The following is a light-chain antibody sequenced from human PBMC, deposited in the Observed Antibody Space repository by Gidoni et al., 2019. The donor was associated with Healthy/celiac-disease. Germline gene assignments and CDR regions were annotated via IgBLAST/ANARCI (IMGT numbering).Light chain of an antibody. Sequence: DIVMTQSPDSLAVSLGERATINFKSSQSVLYSSNNKNYLAWYQQKPGQPPKLLIYWASTREYGVPDRFSGSGSGTDFTLTISSLQAEDVAVYYCQQYYSTPWTFXQXTKVEIK. CDR2: WAS. J-gene: IGKJ1*01. CDR3: QQYYSTPWT. V-gene: IGKV4-1*01. CDR1: QSVLYSSNNKNY.